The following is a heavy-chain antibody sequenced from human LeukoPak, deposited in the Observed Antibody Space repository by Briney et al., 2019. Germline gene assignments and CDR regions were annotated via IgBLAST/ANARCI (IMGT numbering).Heavy chain of an antibody. J-gene: IGHJ3*02. CDR1: GGTFSSYA. CDR3: AREWGVDSSSWPLVDAFDI. CDR2: IIPIFGTA. D-gene: IGHD6-13*01. V-gene: IGHV1-69*05. Sequence: ASVKVSCKASGGTFSSYAISWVRQAPGQGLEWMGGIIPIFGTANYAQKFQGRVTITTGESTSTAYMELSSLRSEDTAVYYCAREWGVDSSSWPLVDAFDIWGQGTMVTVSS.